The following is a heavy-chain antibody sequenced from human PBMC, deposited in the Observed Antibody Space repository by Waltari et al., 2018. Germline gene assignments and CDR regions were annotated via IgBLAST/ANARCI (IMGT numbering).Heavy chain of an antibody. D-gene: IGHD1-26*01. CDR2: IYSSRST. CDR1: GGSISSSSYY. V-gene: IGHV4-39*01. Sequence: QLQLQESGPGLVKPSETLSLTCTVSGGSISSSSYYWGWIRQPPGKGLEWIGSIYSSRSTYYNPSLKSRVTISVDTSKNQFSLKLSSVTAADTAVYYCARLYSVGATRVYFDYWGQGTLVTVSS. CDR3: ARLYSVGATRVYFDY. J-gene: IGHJ4*02.